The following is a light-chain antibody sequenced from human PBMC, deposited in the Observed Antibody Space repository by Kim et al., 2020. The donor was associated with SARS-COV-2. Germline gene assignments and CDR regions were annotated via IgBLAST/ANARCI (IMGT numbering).Light chain of an antibody. V-gene: IGLV1-40*01. CDR1: SSNIGAGYD. CDR2: GNT. Sequence: QSVLTQPPSVSGAPGQRVTISCTGSSSNIGAGYDVHWYQQLPGTAPKLLIYGNTNRPSGVPDRFSGSKSGTSASLAITGLQAEDEADYYCQSYDSSLNVYVVFGEGTQLTVL. J-gene: IGLJ2*01. CDR3: QSYDSSLNVYVV.